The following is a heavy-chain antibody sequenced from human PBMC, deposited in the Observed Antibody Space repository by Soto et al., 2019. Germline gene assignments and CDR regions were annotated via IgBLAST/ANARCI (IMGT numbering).Heavy chain of an antibody. V-gene: IGHV1-69*01. D-gene: IGHD2-8*01. CDR2: IIPLFQTA. CDR1: GGTFGXFX. J-gene: IGHJ6*02. Sequence: QVQLVQSGAEVKKPGSSVKVSCKASGGTFGXFXIXXXRXAXXQGLEXMGGIIPLFQTANYALKFQGRVKITADESTTTAYMELNSLRSEDTAVYXCAXWSHXXXXXXSGMDVWGQGTTVIVSS. CDR3: AXWSHXXXXXXSGMDV.